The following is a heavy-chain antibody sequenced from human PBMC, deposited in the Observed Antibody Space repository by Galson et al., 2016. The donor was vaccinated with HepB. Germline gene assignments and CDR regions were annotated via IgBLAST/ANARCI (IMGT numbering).Heavy chain of an antibody. D-gene: IGHD6-19*01. J-gene: IGHJ4*02. CDR3: AREGEHIAVAATAFDS. CDR2: IRSSGAPM. CDR1: GFTFSDYF. V-gene: IGHV3-11*04. Sequence: SLRLSCAASGFTFSDYFMAWIRQAPGKGLEWVSHIRSSGAPMSYAASVMGRFTVSRDNTKNSLLLQMDRLRAEDPAVYYCAREGEHIAVAATAFDSWGQGILVTVSS.